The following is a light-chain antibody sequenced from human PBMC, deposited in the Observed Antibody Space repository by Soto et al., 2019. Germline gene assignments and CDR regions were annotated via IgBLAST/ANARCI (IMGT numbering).Light chain of an antibody. Sequence: DIQMTQSPSSLSASVGDRVTITCRASQGISNYLAWYQQKPGTVPKLLISAASTLQTGVPSRFSGGGSGTDFTLTISSLQSEDFAVYYCQQYNNWPITFGQGTRLEIK. J-gene: IGKJ5*01. CDR1: QGISNY. CDR3: QQYNNWPIT. CDR2: AAS. V-gene: IGKV1-27*01.